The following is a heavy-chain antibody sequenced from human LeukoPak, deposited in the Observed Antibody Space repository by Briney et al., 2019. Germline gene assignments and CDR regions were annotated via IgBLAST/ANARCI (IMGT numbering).Heavy chain of an antibody. CDR1: GFTFSSYW. J-gene: IGHJ4*02. V-gene: IGHV3-7*01. CDR3: ARLYYYDSSGYYFFDY. Sequence: GGSLRLSCAASGFTFSSYWMSWVRQAPGKGLEWVANIKQDGSEKYYVDSVKGRFTISRDNAKNSLYLQMNSLRAEDTAVYYCARLYYYDSSGYYFFDYWGQGTLVTVSS. CDR2: IKQDGSEK. D-gene: IGHD3-22*01.